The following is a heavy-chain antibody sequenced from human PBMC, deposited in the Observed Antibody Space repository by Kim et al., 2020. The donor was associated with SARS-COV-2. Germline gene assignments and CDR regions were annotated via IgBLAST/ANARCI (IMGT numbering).Heavy chain of an antibody. V-gene: IGHV1-18*01. CDR3: AIGRGMVVPAAHFDY. CDR2: ISAYNGNT. CDR1: GYTFTTYG. Sequence: ASVQVSCKASGYTFTTYGISWVRQAPGQGLEWMGWISAYNGNTNYAQKLQGRVTMTTDTSTSTAYMELRSLRSDDTAVYYCAIGRGMVVPAAHFDYWGQGTLVTVSS. J-gene: IGHJ4*02. D-gene: IGHD2-2*01.